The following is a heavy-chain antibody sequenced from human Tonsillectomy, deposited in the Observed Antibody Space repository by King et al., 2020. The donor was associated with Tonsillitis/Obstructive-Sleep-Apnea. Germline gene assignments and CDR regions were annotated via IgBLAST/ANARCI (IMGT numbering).Heavy chain of an antibody. D-gene: IGHD2-15*01. CDR3: AKCRGFFYMDV. Sequence: LQLQESGPGLVKPSETLSLTCTVSGGSISSSSYYWGWIRQPPGKGLEWIGSINYSGSTQYNPSLKSRVTISVDTSKIQFSLKLSSVTAADTAVYYFAKCRGFFYMDVWGKGTTVTVSS. V-gene: IGHV4-39*01. J-gene: IGHJ6*03. CDR2: INYSGST. CDR1: GGSISSSSYY.